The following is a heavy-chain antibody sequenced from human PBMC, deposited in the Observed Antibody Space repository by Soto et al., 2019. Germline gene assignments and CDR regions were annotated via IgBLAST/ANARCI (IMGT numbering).Heavy chain of an antibody. Sequence: EVQLVESGGGLVQPGGSLRLSCAASGFTFSSYSMNWVRQAPGKGLEWVSYISSSSSTIYYADSVKGRFTISRDNAKNSPYLQMNSLRAEDTAVYYCARDGNMFRGVMWSWGQGTLVTVSS. J-gene: IGHJ5*02. D-gene: IGHD3-10*01. CDR1: GFTFSSYS. CDR2: ISSSSSTI. V-gene: IGHV3-48*01. CDR3: ARDGNMFRGVMWS.